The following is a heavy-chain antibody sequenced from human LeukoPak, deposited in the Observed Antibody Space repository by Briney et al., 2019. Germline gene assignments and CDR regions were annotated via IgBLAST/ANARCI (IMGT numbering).Heavy chain of an antibody. D-gene: IGHD1-26*01. V-gene: IGHV3-53*05. J-gene: IGHJ3*02. CDR3: ARERVGATRDTFDI. CDR2: LYSGGSSR. CDR1: GISVTDSY. Sequence: GSLKLSCSASGISVTDSYMSWIRRAPGKGLEWVSVLYSGGSSRYYTESVKGRFTITGDNTENTLYLQMNNVRPEDTAVYFCARERVGATRDTFDIWGQGTTVIVSS.